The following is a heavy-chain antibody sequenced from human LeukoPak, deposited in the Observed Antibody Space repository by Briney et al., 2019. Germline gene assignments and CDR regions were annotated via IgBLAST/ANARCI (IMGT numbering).Heavy chain of an antibody. V-gene: IGHV4-31*03. CDR1: GCSLTNGYYY. CDR3: ARGQDAFKTGY. J-gene: IGHJ4*02. D-gene: IGHD5-24*01. CDR2: IHPSGIT. Sequence: SETLSLTCTVSGCSLTNGYYYWTWIRQYPGKGLEWIGYIHPSGITDYNPSLKSRITMSLDMSQNQFSLKLTSVTAADTAIYYCARGQDAFKTGYWGQGTLVTVSS.